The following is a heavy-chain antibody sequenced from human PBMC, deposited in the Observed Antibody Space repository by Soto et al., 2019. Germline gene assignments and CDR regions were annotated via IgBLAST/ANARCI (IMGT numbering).Heavy chain of an antibody. Sequence: ASVKVSCKASGGTSSSYAISWVRQAPGQGLEWMGGIIPIFGTANYAQKFQGRVTITADESTSTAYMELSSLRSEDTAVYYCARYHTYYYDSSGYFDYWGQGTLVTVSS. CDR2: IIPIFGTA. J-gene: IGHJ4*02. CDR1: GGTSSSYA. CDR3: ARYHTYYYDSSGYFDY. D-gene: IGHD3-22*01. V-gene: IGHV1-69*13.